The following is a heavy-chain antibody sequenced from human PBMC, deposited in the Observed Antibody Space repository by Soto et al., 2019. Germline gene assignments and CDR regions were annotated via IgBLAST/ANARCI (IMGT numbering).Heavy chain of an antibody. CDR2: ISPRSGTI. V-gene: IGHV3-48*02. D-gene: IGHD4-17*01. Sequence: EVQLVESGGGLVQPGGSLRLSCTASGFAFRTYSMSWVRQAPGQGLEWVSYISPRSGTIYYADSAKGRFTISRDNAKNSLYLQMNSLRDEDTAVYYCERIGRENGDKWFDPWGQGTLVSVSS. CDR3: ERIGRENGDKWFDP. CDR1: GFAFRTYS. J-gene: IGHJ5*02.